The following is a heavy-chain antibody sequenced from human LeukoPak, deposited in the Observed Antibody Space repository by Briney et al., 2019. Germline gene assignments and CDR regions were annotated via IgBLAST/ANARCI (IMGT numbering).Heavy chain of an antibody. J-gene: IGHJ5*02. D-gene: IGHD3-3*01. CDR1: GGSISSGGYD. Sequence: SETLSLTCTVSGGSISSGGYDWGWIRQPPGKGLEWIGYIYHSGSTYYNPSLKSRVTISVDRSKNQFSLKLSSVTAADTAVYYCARGENTIFGVVQAWGQGTLVTVSS. CDR2: IYHSGST. V-gene: IGHV4-30-2*01. CDR3: ARGENTIFGVVQA.